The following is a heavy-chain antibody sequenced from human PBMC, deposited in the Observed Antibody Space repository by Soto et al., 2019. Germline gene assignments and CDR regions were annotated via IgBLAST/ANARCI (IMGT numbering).Heavy chain of an antibody. CDR3: AHRGPRESLFDY. J-gene: IGHJ4*02. V-gene: IGHV2-5*02. CDR2: IYWDDDK. CDR1: GFSLSAGGVG. Sequence: QITLKESGPTLVKPTQTLTLTCTFSGFSLSAGGVGVGWIRQPPGKALECLALIYWDDDKRYSPSLKSRLTITKATSKTQVVLTMTNMDPMYTATYYCAHRGPRESLFDYWSQGTLVTVSS.